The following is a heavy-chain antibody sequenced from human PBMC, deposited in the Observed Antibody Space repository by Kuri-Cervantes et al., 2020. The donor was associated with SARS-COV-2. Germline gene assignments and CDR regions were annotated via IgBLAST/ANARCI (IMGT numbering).Heavy chain of an antibody. CDR2: IKQDGSEK. CDR1: GFTLSSYW. CDR3: ARGEGPFDY. V-gene: IGHV3-7*05. J-gene: IGHJ4*02. D-gene: IGHD1-26*01. Sequence: ETLRLSCAASGFTLSSYWMSWVRQAPGKGLEWVANIKQDGSEKYYVDSVKGRFTISRDNAKNSLYLQMNSLRAEDTAVYYCARGEGPFDYWGQGTLVTVSS.